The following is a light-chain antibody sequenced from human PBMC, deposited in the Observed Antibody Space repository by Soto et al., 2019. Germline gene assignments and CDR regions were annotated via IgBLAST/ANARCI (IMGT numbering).Light chain of an antibody. Sequence: DIQMTQSPSSVSASVGDRVTITCRASQGLSSWLAWYQQRPGKAPKLLIYAATILHTGVPSRFVGSGSATYFTLTITSLQPEDFATYYCQQDYNVPLSFGGGTRVEIK. V-gene: IGKV1D-12*01. J-gene: IGKJ4*01. CDR3: QQDYNVPLS. CDR2: AAT. CDR1: QGLSSW.